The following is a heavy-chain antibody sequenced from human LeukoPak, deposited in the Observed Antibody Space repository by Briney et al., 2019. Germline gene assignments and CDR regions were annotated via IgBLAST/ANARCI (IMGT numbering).Heavy chain of an antibody. CDR3: VRDGGVSGYDLLDY. CDR2: INQDGSKE. V-gene: IGHV3-7*01. CDR1: GFTFSNYW. J-gene: IGHJ4*02. D-gene: IGHD5-12*01. Sequence: PGGSLRLSCAASGFTFSNYWMAWVRQAPGKGLEWVAHINQDGSKEHYMDSVKARFTISRDNAKNSLSLQMNSLRAEDTAVYYRVRDGGVSGYDLLDYWGQGTLVTVSS.